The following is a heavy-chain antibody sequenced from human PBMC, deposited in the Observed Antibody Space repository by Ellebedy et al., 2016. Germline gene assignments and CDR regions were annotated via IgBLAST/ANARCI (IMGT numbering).Heavy chain of an antibody. J-gene: IGHJ4*02. CDR3: ARVGPGGYDHTGHFDS. CDR1: GYSISSGYY. Sequence: SETLSLXXTVSGYSISSGYYWGWIRQPPGKGLEWVGSMSFYYSGRTYYNLSLKSRVTISVDTSKNHFSLNLSSVTAADTAVYYCARVGPGGYDHTGHFDSWGQGSLVTVSS. CDR2: MSFYYSGRT. V-gene: IGHV4-38-2*02. D-gene: IGHD5-12*01.